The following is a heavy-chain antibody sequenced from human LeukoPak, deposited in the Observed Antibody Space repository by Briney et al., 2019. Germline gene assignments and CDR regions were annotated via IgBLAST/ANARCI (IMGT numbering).Heavy chain of an antibody. Sequence: RSLRLSCAASGFTFSSYGMHWVRQAPGKGLEWVAVISYDGSNKYYADSVKGRFTISRDNSKNTLYLQMNSLRAEDTAVYYCAKVTSGSPYSGYFDYWGQGTLVTVSS. J-gene: IGHJ4*02. V-gene: IGHV3-30*18. CDR3: AKVTSGSPYSGYFDY. CDR2: ISYDGSNK. D-gene: IGHD1-26*01. CDR1: GFTFSSYG.